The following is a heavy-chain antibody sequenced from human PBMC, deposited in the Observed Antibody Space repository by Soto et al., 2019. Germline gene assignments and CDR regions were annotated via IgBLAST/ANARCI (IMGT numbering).Heavy chain of an antibody. CDR1: GGTFNNYA. CDR2: IIPISGTT. V-gene: IGHV1-69*06. Sequence: SVKVSCKASGGTFNNYAINWVRQAPGEGLEWMGGIIPISGTTNYAQKFQGRVTITADKPTSTVYMELTSLRSGDTALYYCARWGGPYCSGGSCFKKPFDYWGQGTLVTVSS. J-gene: IGHJ4*02. D-gene: IGHD2-15*01. CDR3: ARWGGPYCSGGSCFKKPFDY.